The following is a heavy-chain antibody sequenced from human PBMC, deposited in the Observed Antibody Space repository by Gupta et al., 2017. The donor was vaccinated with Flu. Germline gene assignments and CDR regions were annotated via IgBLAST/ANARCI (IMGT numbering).Heavy chain of an antibody. V-gene: IGHV4-59*01. CDR1: GGSISSYY. J-gene: IGHJ6*02. CDR2: IYYSGST. Sequence: QVQLQESGPGLVKPSETLSLTCTVSGGSISSYYWSWIRQPPGKGLEWIGYIYYSGSTKYNPARKSRVTISVDTAKNKFSLKLSSVTAAETAVYYCARDQGKDDYYYGMDVGGQGTTVTVSS. D-gene: IGHD3-16*01. CDR3: ARDQGKDDYYYGMDV.